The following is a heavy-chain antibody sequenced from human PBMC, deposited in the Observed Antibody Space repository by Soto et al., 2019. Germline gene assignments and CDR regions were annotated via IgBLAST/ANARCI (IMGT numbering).Heavy chain of an antibody. V-gene: IGHV3-23*01. D-gene: IGHD6-19*01. Sequence: PGGSLRLSCAASGFTFSSYAMSWVRQAPGKGLEWVSAISGSGGSTYYADSVKGRFTISRDNSKNTLYLQMNSLRAEDTAVYYCAKDPGYSSGWYDSYFDYWGQGTLVTVSS. J-gene: IGHJ4*02. CDR2: ISGSGGST. CDR1: GFTFSSYA. CDR3: AKDPGYSSGWYDSYFDY.